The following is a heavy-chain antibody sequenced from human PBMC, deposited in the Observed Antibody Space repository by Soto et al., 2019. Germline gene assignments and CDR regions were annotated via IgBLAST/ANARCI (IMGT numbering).Heavy chain of an antibody. CDR3: ARDRGVWFDP. CDR1: GGAISGYY. D-gene: IGHD3-10*01. CDR2: IYYSGST. J-gene: IGHJ5*02. Sequence: LSLTCTVSGGAISGYYWSWIRQPPGKGLEWIGYIYYSGSTNYNPSLKSRVTISVDTSKNQFSLKLSSVTAADTAVYYCARDRGVWFDPWGQGTLVTVSS. V-gene: IGHV4-59*01.